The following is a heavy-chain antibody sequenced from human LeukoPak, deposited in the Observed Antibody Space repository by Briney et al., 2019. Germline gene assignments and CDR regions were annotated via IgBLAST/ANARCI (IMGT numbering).Heavy chain of an antibody. J-gene: IGHJ5*02. CDR2: IYYSGST. Sequence: SETLSLTCTVSGGSISSGDYYWSWIRQPPGKGLEWIGHIYYSGSTYYNPSLKSRVTISVDTSKNQFSLKLSSMTAADTAVYYCARDRWFGEYNWFDPWGQGTLVTVS. CDR1: GGSISSGDYY. V-gene: IGHV4-30-4*01. CDR3: ARDRWFGEYNWFDP. D-gene: IGHD3-10*01.